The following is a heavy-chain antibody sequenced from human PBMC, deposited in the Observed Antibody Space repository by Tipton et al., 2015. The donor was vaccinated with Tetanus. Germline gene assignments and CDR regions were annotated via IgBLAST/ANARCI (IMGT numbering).Heavy chain of an antibody. Sequence: QLVQSGAEVKKPGSSVKVSCKASGGTFSSYAISWVRQAPGQGLEWMGGIIPIFGTANYAQKFQGRVTITADKSTSTAYMELSSLRSEDTAVYYCARVAAIVPAALYYYYGMDVWGQGTTVTVSS. D-gene: IGHD2-2*01. CDR3: ARVAAIVPAALYYYYGMDV. J-gene: IGHJ6*02. V-gene: IGHV1-69*06. CDR1: GGTFSSYA. CDR2: IIPIFGTA.